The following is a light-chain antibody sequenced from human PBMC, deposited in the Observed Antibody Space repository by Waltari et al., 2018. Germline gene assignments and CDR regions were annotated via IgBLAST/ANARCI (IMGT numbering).Light chain of an antibody. Sequence: QSALTQPASVSGSPGQSITISCTGPTSDLGGYMSVSWYQHHADKAPRLMIFDVSHRPSGVSSRFSGSKSGNTASLTISGLQVEDEADYYCCSYTSSTTLYVFGTGTRVTVL. CDR1: TSDLGGYMS. CDR2: DVS. J-gene: IGLJ1*01. CDR3: CSYTSSTTLYV. V-gene: IGLV2-14*03.